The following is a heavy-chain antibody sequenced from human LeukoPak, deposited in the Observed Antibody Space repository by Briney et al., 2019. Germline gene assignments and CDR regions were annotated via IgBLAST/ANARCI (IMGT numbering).Heavy chain of an antibody. Sequence: GESLKISCKGSGYSFTSYWIGWVRQMPGKGLEWMGIIYPGDSDTRYSPSFQGQVTISADKSISTAYLQWSSLKASDTAMYYCARFFSGEAYRGGDGFDIWGQGTTVTVSS. D-gene: IGHD3-10*01. CDR3: ARFFSGEAYRGGDGFDI. J-gene: IGHJ3*02. V-gene: IGHV5-51*01. CDR1: GYSFTSYW. CDR2: IYPGDSDT.